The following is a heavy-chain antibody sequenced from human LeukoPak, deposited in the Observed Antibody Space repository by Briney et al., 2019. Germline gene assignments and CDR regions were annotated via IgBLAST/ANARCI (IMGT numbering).Heavy chain of an antibody. V-gene: IGHV1-2*02. Sequence: ASVKVSCKASGYTFTGYYMHWVRQAPGQGLEWMGWINPNSGGTNYAQKFQGRVTMTRDTSISTAYMELSRLRSDDTAVYYCAGVYCSGGSCTFDYWGQGTLVTVSS. D-gene: IGHD2-15*01. J-gene: IGHJ4*02. CDR2: INPNSGGT. CDR3: AGVYCSGGSCTFDY. CDR1: GYTFTGYY.